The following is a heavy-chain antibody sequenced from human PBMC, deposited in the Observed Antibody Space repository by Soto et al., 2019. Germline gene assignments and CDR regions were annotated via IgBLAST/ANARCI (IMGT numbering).Heavy chain of an antibody. CDR1: GFTFSAYT. Sequence: ALRLSCAASGFTFSAYTMHWVRQAPGRGLEWVAVISSDGSNQYYGDSVKGRFTISRDYSKNTLYLQMNSLKPDDTAVYHCAKGRGQLVRGIILTYSLDSWGQGAMVTVSS. CDR3: AKGRGQLVRGIILTYSLDS. J-gene: IGHJ4*02. D-gene: IGHD3-10*01. V-gene: IGHV3-30*18. CDR2: ISSDGSNQ.